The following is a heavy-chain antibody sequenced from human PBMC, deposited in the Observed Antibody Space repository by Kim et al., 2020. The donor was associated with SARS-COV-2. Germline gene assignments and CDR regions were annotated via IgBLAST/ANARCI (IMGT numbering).Heavy chain of an antibody. Sequence: GGSLRLSCVASGFSFSKYAMSWVRQAPGKGLDWISGISGSGNSTYYGDSVKGRFTISRDNSVNTLYLQMNSLRVEDSAVYRCVRGPYCSSTSCYTVGHF. CDR1: GFSFSKYA. CDR3: VRGPYCSSTSCYTVGHF. CDR2: ISGSGNST. D-gene: IGHD2-2*02. J-gene: IGHJ4*01. V-gene: IGHV3-23*01.